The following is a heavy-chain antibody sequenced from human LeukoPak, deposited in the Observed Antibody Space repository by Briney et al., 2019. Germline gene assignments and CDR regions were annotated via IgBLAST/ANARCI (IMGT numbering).Heavy chain of an antibody. D-gene: IGHD3-9*01. Sequence: GGSLRLSCAASGFTVSSNYMSWVRQAPGKGLEWVSVIYSGGSTYYADSVKGRFTISRDNSKNTLYLQMNSLRAEDTAVYYCASSLLYYDILTGYYPFFPWVQGTLVTVSS. J-gene: IGHJ5*02. CDR3: ASSLLYYDILTGYYPFFP. CDR2: IYSGGST. V-gene: IGHV3-66*01. CDR1: GFTVSSNY.